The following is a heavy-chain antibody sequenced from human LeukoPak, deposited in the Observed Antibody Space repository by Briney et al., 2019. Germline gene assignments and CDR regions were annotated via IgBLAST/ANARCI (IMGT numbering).Heavy chain of an antibody. V-gene: IGHV3-23*01. D-gene: IGHD3-10*01. CDR2: ISGSGGST. CDR1: GFTFSSYA. Sequence: GGSLRLSCAASGFTFSSYAMSWVRQAPGKGLEWVSAISGSGGSTYYADSVKGRFTISRDKSKNTLYLQMNSLSAEDTAVYYCAKERQPVSMVRGVENWFDPWGQGTLVTVSS. J-gene: IGHJ5*02. CDR3: AKERQPVSMVRGVENWFDP.